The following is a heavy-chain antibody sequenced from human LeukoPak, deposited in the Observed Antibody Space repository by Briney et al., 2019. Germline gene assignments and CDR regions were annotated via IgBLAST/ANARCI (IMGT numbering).Heavy chain of an antibody. V-gene: IGHV1-2*02. D-gene: IGHD3-22*01. Sequence: ASVKVSCKASGYTFTGYYMHWVRQAPGQGLDGMGWINPNSGGTNYAQKFQGRVTITRDTSISTAYMELSRLRSDDTAVYYCARDRYYYDSSGYHDYWGQGTLVTVSS. CDR1: GYTFTGYY. CDR2: INPNSGGT. J-gene: IGHJ4*02. CDR3: ARDRYYYDSSGYHDY.